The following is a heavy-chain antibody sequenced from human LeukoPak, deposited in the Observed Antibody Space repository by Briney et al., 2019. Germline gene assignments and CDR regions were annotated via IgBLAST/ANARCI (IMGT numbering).Heavy chain of an antibody. Sequence: GGSLRLSCAASGFTFSSYSMNWVRQAPGKGLEWVSSISSSSSYIYYADSVKGRFTISRDNAKNSLYLQMNSLRAEDTAVYYCAREGGYCSSTSCLQNFDYWGQGTLVTVSS. V-gene: IGHV3-21*01. J-gene: IGHJ4*02. CDR2: ISSSSSYI. D-gene: IGHD2-2*01. CDR1: GFTFSSYS. CDR3: AREGGYCSSTSCLQNFDY.